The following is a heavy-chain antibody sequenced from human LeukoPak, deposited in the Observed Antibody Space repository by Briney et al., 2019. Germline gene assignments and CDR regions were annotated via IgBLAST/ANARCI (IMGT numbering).Heavy chain of an antibody. CDR3: ARGELHYDFWSGYYTSYYYYGMDV. Sequence: GGSLRLSCAASGFTFSSYAMSWVRQAPGKGLEWVSAISGSGGSTYYADSVKGRFTISRDNSKNTLYLQMNSLRAEDTAVYYCARGELHYDFWSGYYTSYYYYGMDVWGQGTTVTVSS. CDR1: GFTFSSYA. D-gene: IGHD3-3*01. CDR2: ISGSGGST. J-gene: IGHJ6*02. V-gene: IGHV3-23*01.